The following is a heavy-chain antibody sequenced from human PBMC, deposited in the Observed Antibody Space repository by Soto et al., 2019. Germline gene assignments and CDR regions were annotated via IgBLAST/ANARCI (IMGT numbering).Heavy chain of an antibody. V-gene: IGHV6-1*01. CDR2: TYYRSNWRH. J-gene: IGHJ4*02. Sequence: QTLSLTCAISWGSISNNTAAWNWIRSYPSRGLEWLGRTYYRSNWRHDYAVSVKSRITVNPDTSKNHFSLQLNSVTPDDTAVYYCARGLRPYLIAVAGFDYWGQGTLVTVSS. D-gene: IGHD6-19*01. CDR1: WGSISNNTAA. CDR3: ARGLRPYLIAVAGFDY.